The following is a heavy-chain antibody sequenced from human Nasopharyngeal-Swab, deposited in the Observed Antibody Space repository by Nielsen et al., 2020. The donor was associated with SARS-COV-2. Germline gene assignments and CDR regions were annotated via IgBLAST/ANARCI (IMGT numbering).Heavy chain of an antibody. V-gene: IGHV3-23*01. CDR2: ISGSGGST. Sequence: VRQAPGKGLEWVSAISGSGGSTYYADSVKVRFTISRDNSKNTLYLQMTSLRAEDTAVYYCAKGPWTYSSGWYVTWGQGTLVTVSS. J-gene: IGHJ4*02. D-gene: IGHD6-19*01. CDR3: AKGPWTYSSGWYVT.